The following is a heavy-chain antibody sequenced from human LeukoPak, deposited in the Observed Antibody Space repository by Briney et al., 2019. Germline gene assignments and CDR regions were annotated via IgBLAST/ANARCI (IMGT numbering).Heavy chain of an antibody. Sequence: PSETLSLTCSVSGYSISSGYFWGWIRQPPGKGLEWIGSMYNSGSTYYNPSLKSRVTISVDTSKNQFSLKLSSVTAADTAVYYCARGGDYYYYDSSGYLAANFDYWGQGTLVTVSS. V-gene: IGHV4-38-2*02. CDR1: GYSISSGYF. CDR3: ARGGDYYYYDSSGYLAANFDY. D-gene: IGHD3-22*01. J-gene: IGHJ4*02. CDR2: MYNSGST.